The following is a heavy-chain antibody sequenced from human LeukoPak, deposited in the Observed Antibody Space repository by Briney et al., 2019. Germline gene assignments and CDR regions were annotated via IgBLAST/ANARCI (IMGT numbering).Heavy chain of an antibody. J-gene: IGHJ6*03. CDR2: ISSSGSTI. CDR3: AREVRYYYYMDV. V-gene: IGHV3-48*03. Sequence: QPGGSLRLSCAASGFTFSSYEMNWVRQAPGKGLKWVSYISSSGSTIYYADSVKGRFTISRDNAKNSLYLQMNSLRAEDTAVYYCAREVRYYYYMDVWGKGTTVTISS. CDR1: GFTFSSYE.